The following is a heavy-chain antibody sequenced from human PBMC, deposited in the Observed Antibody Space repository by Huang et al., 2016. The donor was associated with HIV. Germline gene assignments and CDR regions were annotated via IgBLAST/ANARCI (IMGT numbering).Heavy chain of an antibody. CDR2: SYPGDSDT. Sequence: EVQLVQSGAVVKKPGESLKISCKGSGYTFNGYWIGWVRQMPGKGLEWMGISYPGDSDTTYSPSFQGQVTISADKSISTAYWQWSGLKASDTAMYYCARQGVGDFVVEPTGLGAFDIWGQGTMVTVSS. V-gene: IGHV5-51*01. J-gene: IGHJ3*02. CDR1: GYTFNGYW. D-gene: IGHD2-2*01. CDR3: ARQGVGDFVVEPTGLGAFDI.